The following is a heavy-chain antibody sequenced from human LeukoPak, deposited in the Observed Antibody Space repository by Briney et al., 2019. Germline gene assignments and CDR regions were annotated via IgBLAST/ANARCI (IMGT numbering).Heavy chain of an antibody. D-gene: IGHD4-11*01. Sequence: SETLSLTCAVYGGSFSGYYWSWIRQPPGKGLEWIGEINHSGSTNYNPSLKSRVTISVDTSKNQFTLKLSSVTAADTAVYYCARGYSNYAPWGQGTLVTVSS. CDR2: INHSGST. CDR3: ARGYSNYAP. J-gene: IGHJ5*02. CDR1: GGSFSGYY. V-gene: IGHV4-34*01.